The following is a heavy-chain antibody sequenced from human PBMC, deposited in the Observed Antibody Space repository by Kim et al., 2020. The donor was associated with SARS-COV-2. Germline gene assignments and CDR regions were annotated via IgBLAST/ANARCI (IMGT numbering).Heavy chain of an antibody. Sequence: GGSLRLSCAASGFTFSSYWMSWVRQAPGKGLEWVANIKQDGSEKYYVDSVKGRFTISRDNAKNSLYLQMNSLRAEDTAVYYCAREPLMPRYGMDVWGQGTTVNVSS. CDR3: AREPLMPRYGMDV. CDR1: GFTFSSYW. CDR2: IKQDGSEK. J-gene: IGHJ6*02. D-gene: IGHD2-8*01. V-gene: IGHV3-7*03.